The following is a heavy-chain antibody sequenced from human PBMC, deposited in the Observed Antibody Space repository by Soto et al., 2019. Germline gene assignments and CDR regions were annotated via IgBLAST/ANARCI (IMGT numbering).Heavy chain of an antibody. CDR1: GYTFTSYG. Sequence: ASVKVSCKASGYTFTSYGISWVRQAPGQGLEWMGWISAYNGNTNYARKLQGRVTMTTDTSTSTAYMELRSLRSDDTAVYYCARVGELRYFAWYFDYWGQGTLVTVS. D-gene: IGHD3-9*01. V-gene: IGHV1-18*01. CDR3: ARVGELRYFAWYFDY. CDR2: ISAYNGNT. J-gene: IGHJ4*02.